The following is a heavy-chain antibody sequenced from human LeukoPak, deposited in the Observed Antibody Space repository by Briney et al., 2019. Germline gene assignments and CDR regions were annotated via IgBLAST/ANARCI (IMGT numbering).Heavy chain of an antibody. CDR2: IGTSSSII. D-gene: IGHD7-27*01. CDR3: ATDRWGFFNS. V-gene: IGHV3-48*01. CDR1: GFTFSTYS. J-gene: IGHJ4*02. Sequence: GGSLRLSCAASGFTFSTYSLNWVRQAPWKGLEWISYIGTSSSIIYYADSVKGRFTISRDKAKNSLYLQMNSLRAEDTAFYYCATDRWGFFNSWGQGTLVTVTS.